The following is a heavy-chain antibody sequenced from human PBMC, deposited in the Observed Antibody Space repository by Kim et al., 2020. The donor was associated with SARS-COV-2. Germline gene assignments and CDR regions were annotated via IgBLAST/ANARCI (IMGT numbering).Heavy chain of an antibody. CDR2: VTYDGNNK. D-gene: IGHD2-8*02. CDR3: ARVLAVVWRGHFDY. V-gene: IGHV3-30-3*01. Sequence: GGSLRLSCATSGFNFNAYAIHWVRQAPGKGLEPVAVVTYDGNNKEYADSVKGRFTISKDRSTSTVYLQMNSLRPEDTALYYCARVLAVVWRGHFDYWG. J-gene: IGHJ4*01. CDR1: GFNFNAYA.